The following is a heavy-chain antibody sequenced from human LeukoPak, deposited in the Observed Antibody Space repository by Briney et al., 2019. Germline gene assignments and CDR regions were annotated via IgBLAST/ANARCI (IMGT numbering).Heavy chain of an antibody. V-gene: IGHV3-23*01. Sequence: GGSLRLSCAASGFTLSSYAMSRLRHAPGKGLEWVLAISGSGGSTYYADSVKGRFTISRDNSKNTLYLQMNSLRAEDTAVYYCAKGAQGGHSSHFDYWGQGTLVTVSS. CDR3: AKGAQGGHSSHFDY. D-gene: IGHD5-18*01. CDR2: ISGSGGST. J-gene: IGHJ4*02. CDR1: GFTLSSYA.